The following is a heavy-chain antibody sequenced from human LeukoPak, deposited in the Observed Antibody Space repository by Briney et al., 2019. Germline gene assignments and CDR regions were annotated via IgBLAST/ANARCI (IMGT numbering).Heavy chain of an antibody. CDR1: GYTFTDYY. CDR3: ARVGCSHISCYDEDWYFDL. D-gene: IGHD3-22*01. Sequence: ASVKVSCTASGYTFTDYYMHWVRQAPGQGLEWMGWINPNSGGTNSAQKFQDRVTMTRDTSISTVYMELSRLRSDDTAVYYCARVGCSHISCYDEDWYFDLWGRGTLVTVSS. J-gene: IGHJ2*01. CDR2: INPNSGGT. V-gene: IGHV1-2*02.